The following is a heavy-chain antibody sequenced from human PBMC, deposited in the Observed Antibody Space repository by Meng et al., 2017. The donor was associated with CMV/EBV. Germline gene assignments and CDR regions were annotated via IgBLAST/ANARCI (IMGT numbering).Heavy chain of an antibody. D-gene: IGHD3-22*01. J-gene: IGHJ4*02. Sequence: GESLKISCAASGFTFSDYYMSWIRQAPGKGLEWVSYISSSGSTIYYADSVKGRFTISRDNAKNSLYLQMNSLRAEDTAVYYCARGPSMIVVVNFDYWGQGTLVTVSS. V-gene: IGHV3-11*01. CDR2: ISSSGSTI. CDR1: GFTFSDYY. CDR3: ARGPSMIVVVNFDY.